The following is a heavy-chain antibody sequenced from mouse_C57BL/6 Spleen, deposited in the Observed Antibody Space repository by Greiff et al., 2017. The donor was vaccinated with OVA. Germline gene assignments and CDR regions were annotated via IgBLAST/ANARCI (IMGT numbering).Heavy chain of an antibody. V-gene: IGHV5-6*01. D-gene: IGHD1-1*01. Sequence: DVQLQESGGDLVKPGGSLKLSCAASGFTFSSYGMSWVRQTPDKRLEWVATISSGGSYTYYPDSVKGRFTISRDNAKNTLYLQMSSLKSEDTAMYYCARQDYYGSSSYYFDYWGQGTTLTVSS. CDR1: GFTFSSYG. CDR2: ISSGGSYT. CDR3: ARQDYYGSSSYYFDY. J-gene: IGHJ2*01.